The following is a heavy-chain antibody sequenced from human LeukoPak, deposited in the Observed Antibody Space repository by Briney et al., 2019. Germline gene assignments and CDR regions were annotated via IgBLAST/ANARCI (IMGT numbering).Heavy chain of an antibody. Sequence: SVKVSCKASGGTFSSYAISWVRQAPGRGLEWMGRIIPIFGTANYAQKFQGRVTITTDESTSTAYMELSSLRSEDTAVYYCARETAAAGDYWGQGTLVTVSS. CDR3: ARETAAAGDY. J-gene: IGHJ4*02. CDR1: GGTFSSYA. CDR2: IIPIFGTA. V-gene: IGHV1-69*05. D-gene: IGHD6-13*01.